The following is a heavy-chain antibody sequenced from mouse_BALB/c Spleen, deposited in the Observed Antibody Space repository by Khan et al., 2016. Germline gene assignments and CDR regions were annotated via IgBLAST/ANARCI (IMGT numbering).Heavy chain of an antibody. Sequence: VQLQQSGAELVKPGASVKLSCTASGFNTKDTYMHWVKQRPEQGLEWIGRIDPANGNTKYDPKFQGKATITADTSSNTAYLQLSSLTSEDTAVYYCARAGNYAYWGQGTLVTVSA. CDR1: GFNTKDTY. D-gene: IGHD2-1*01. CDR3: ARAGNYAY. V-gene: IGHV14-3*02. J-gene: IGHJ3*01. CDR2: IDPANGNT.